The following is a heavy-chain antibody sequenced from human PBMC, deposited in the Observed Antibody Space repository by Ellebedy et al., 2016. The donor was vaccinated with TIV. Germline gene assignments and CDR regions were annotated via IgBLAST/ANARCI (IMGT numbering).Heavy chain of an antibody. V-gene: IGHV3-23*01. D-gene: IGHD3-10*01. Sequence: GESLKISCAASEFTFSSYAMSWVRQAPGKGLEWVSGISGSGGSTYYADSVKGRFTISRDNSKNTLYLQMNSLRAEDTAVYYCATVRGVTYNAFGSWGRGTLVTVSS. J-gene: IGHJ4*03. CDR3: ATVRGVTYNAFGS. CDR2: ISGSGGST. CDR1: EFTFSSYA.